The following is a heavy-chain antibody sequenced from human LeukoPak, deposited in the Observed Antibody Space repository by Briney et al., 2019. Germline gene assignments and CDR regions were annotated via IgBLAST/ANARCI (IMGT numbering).Heavy chain of an antibody. Sequence: PGGSLRLSCAASGFTFSSYSMNWVRQAPGKGLEWVSAISGSGGSTYYADSVKGRFTISRDNSKNTLYLQMNSLRAEDTAVYYCAKDISYSSSWYDYWGQGTLVTVSS. CDR2: ISGSGGST. CDR1: GFTFSSYS. CDR3: AKDISYSSSWYDY. D-gene: IGHD6-13*01. V-gene: IGHV3-23*01. J-gene: IGHJ4*02.